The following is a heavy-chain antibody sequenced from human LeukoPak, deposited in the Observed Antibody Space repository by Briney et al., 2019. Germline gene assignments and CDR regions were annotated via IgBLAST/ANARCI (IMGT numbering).Heavy chain of an antibody. CDR2: IYHSGGT. D-gene: IGHD3-10*01. CDR3: ARDPTPLNYYGSGSYNDY. Sequence: PSETLSLTCTVSGYSISSGYYWGWIRQPPGKGLEWIGSIYHSGGTYYNPSLKSRVTISVDTSKNQFSLKLSSVTAADTAVYYCARDPTPLNYYGSGSYNDYWGQGTLVTVSS. CDR1: GYSISSGYY. V-gene: IGHV4-38-2*02. J-gene: IGHJ4*02.